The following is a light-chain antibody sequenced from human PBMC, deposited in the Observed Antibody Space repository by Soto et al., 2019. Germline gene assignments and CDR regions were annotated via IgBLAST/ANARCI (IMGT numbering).Light chain of an antibody. CDR3: QQART. V-gene: IGKV3-11*01. Sequence: EIVLTQSPATLSLSPVERATLSCRASQSVSSYLAWYQQKPGQAPRLLIYDASNRATGIPARFSVSGSGTDFSLTISSLEPEDSAVYYCQQARTFGQGTKVEIK. J-gene: IGKJ1*01. CDR1: QSVSSY. CDR2: DAS.